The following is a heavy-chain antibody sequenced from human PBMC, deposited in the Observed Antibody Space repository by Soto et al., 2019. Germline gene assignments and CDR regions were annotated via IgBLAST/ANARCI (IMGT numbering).Heavy chain of an antibody. D-gene: IGHD2-15*01. CDR1: GGSISSGGYS. Sequence: PSETLSLTCAVSGGSISSGGYSWSRIRQPPGKGLEWIGYIYHSGSTYYNPSLKSRVTISVDRSKNQFSLKLSSVTAADTAVYYCARGQVVAAQHWGQGTLVTVS. CDR2: IYHSGST. J-gene: IGHJ4*02. CDR3: ARGQVVAAQH. V-gene: IGHV4-30-2*01.